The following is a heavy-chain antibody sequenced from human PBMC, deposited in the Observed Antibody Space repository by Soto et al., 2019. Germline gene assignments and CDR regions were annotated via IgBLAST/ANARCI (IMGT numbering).Heavy chain of an antibody. CDR2: ISPYTGNT. J-gene: IGHJ6*02. Sequence: QVQLVQSGDEVXXPGASVKVSCKASDYIFVNYGIAWVRQAPGQGLEWMGWISPYTGNTHSASKVQGRLTMTTDTSTSTAYMDLGSLTSDDTAVYYCVMVDNYVTPTPQDVWGQGTTVTVSS. V-gene: IGHV1-18*01. D-gene: IGHD3-16*01. CDR1: DYIFVNYG. CDR3: VMVDNYVTPTPQDV.